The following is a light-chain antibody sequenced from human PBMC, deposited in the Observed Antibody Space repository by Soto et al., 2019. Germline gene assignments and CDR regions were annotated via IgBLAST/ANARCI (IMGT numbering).Light chain of an antibody. CDR1: QSVLYSSNNKNY. CDR3: QQYGSSLPIT. V-gene: IGKV4-1*01. CDR2: GAS. J-gene: IGKJ5*01. Sequence: DIVMTQSPDSLAVSLGDRATINCKSSQSVLYSSNNKNYLAWYQQKPGQAPRLLIYGASSRATGIPDRFSGSGSVTDFTLTISRLEPEDFAVYYCQQYGSSLPITFGQGTRLEI.